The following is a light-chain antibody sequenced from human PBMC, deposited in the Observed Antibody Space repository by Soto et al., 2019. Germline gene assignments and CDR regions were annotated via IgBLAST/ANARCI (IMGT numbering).Light chain of an antibody. J-gene: IGLJ2*01. CDR2: QDS. CDR3: ASYVGSNTLV. Sequence: SALTQPASVSGSPGQSITISCTGTSSDIGIYNLVSWYQQHPAKVPKLMIYQDSKRPSGVSNRFSGSKSGNTASLTISGLQAEDEADYYCASYVGSNTLVFGGGTKVTVL. V-gene: IGLV2-23*01. CDR1: SSDIGIYNL.